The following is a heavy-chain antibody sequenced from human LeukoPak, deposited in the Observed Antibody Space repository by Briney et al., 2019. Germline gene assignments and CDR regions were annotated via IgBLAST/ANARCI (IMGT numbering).Heavy chain of an antibody. D-gene: IGHD1-7*01. V-gene: IGHV4-34*01. CDR3: ARGSITGTTSPTNFDY. Sequence: PSETLSLTCAVYGGSFSGYYWSWIRQPPGKGLEWIGEINHSGSTNYNPSLKSRVTISVDTSKNQFSLKLSSVTAADTAVYYCARGSITGTTSPTNFDYWGQGTLVTVSS. J-gene: IGHJ4*02. CDR2: INHSGST. CDR1: GGSFSGYY.